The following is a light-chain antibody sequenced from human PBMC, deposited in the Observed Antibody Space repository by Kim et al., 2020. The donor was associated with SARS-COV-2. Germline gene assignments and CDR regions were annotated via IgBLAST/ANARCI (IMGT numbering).Light chain of an antibody. V-gene: IGKV1-5*03. CDR1: QMIDTW. J-gene: IGKJ2*01. CDR2: LAS. Sequence: SASIGDRVTITCRASQMIDTWLAWYQQKPGKAPNLLIYLASTLENGVPPRFSGSGSGAEFTLTINSLQPDDFATYYCQHYSRFPYTFGQGTKLEI. CDR3: QHYSRFPYT.